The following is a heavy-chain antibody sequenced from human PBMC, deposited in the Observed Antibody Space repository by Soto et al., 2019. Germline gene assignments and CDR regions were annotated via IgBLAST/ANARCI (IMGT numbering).Heavy chain of an antibody. CDR2: SSVSGGSA. CDR1: GFPFSSYA. Sequence: QPGGSLRRSCAASGFPFSSYAMNWGRQAPGKGLEWVSASSVSGGSAYYADSVKGRFTISRDNSKNTLYLQMNSLRAEDTAVYYCAKGQGEGPGSTDYWGQGTLVTVSS. J-gene: IGHJ4*02. D-gene: IGHD3-10*01. V-gene: IGHV3-23*01. CDR3: AKGQGEGPGSTDY.